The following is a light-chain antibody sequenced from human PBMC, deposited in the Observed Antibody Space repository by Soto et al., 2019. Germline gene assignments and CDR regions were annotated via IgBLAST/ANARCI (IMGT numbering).Light chain of an antibody. J-gene: IGKJ3*01. CDR1: QSISSSY. Sequence: EIVLTQSPGTLSLSPGERATLSCRASQSISSSYLAWYQQKPGQAPRLLVYGASSRATGIPERFSGSGSGTDFTLTISRLEPEDFAVYYCQQYGSSRCTFGPGTKVDIK. V-gene: IGKV3-20*01. CDR3: QQYGSSRCT. CDR2: GAS.